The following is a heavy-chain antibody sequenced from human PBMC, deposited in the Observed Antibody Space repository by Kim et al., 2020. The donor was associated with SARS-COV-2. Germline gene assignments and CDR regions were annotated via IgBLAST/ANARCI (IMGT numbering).Heavy chain of an antibody. D-gene: IGHD3-22*01. CDR3: AKAYSYERRGYSGSDFQ. J-gene: IGHJ1*01. V-gene: IGHV3-23*01. CDR1: GFTLSSYV. CDR2: ISGGDGTT. Sequence: GGSLRLSCAASGFTLSSYVMSWVRQPPGKGLEWASAISGGDGTTFYADSVKGRFTISMDNSKNTLSLQMNSLRAEDTAVYYCAKAYSYERRGYSGSDFQ.